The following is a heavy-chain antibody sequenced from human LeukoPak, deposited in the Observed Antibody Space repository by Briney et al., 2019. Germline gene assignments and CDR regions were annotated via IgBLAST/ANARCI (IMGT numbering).Heavy chain of an antibody. J-gene: IGHJ4*02. D-gene: IGHD3-3*01. V-gene: IGHV4-34*01. Sequence: SETLSLTCAVYGGSFSGYYWSWIRQPPGKGLEWIGEINHSGSTNYNPSLKSRVTISVDTSKSQFSLKLSSVTAADTAVYYCARGPDDFWSGYYRRPLDYWGQGTLVTVSS. CDR2: INHSGST. CDR3: ARGPDDFWSGYYRRPLDY. CDR1: GGSFSGYY.